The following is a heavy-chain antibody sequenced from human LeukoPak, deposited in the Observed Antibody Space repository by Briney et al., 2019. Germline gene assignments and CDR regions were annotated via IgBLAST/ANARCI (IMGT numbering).Heavy chain of an antibody. V-gene: IGHV1-46*01. D-gene: IGHD3-16*01. CDR3: ARDRLITRRGLIPSFRSWFDP. CDR2: INPSGGST. Sequence: ASVKVSCKASGYTFTSYYMYWVRQAPGQGLEWMGIINPSGGSTTYAQKFQGRVTVTRDTSTSTVYMELYSLRSEDTAVYYCARDRLITRRGLIPSFRSWFDPWGQGTLVTVSS. CDR1: GYTFTSYY. J-gene: IGHJ5*02.